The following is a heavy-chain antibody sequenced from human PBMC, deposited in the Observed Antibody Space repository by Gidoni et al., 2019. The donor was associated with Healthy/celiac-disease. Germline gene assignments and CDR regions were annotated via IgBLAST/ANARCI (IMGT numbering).Heavy chain of an antibody. V-gene: IGHV3-23*01. J-gene: IGHJ4*02. Sequence: EVQRLESGGGLVQPGGSLRLPCAASGFTFSSYAMTWVRQFPRKGLDGVSTISGNGGSTYYADSGKGRFTISRDNSKNTLYLQMNSLRAEDTAVYYCAKDHYYGSGNYYNPFFDYWGQGTLVTVSS. CDR3: AKDHYYGSGNYYNPFFDY. CDR1: GFTFSSYA. D-gene: IGHD3-10*01. CDR2: ISGNGGST.